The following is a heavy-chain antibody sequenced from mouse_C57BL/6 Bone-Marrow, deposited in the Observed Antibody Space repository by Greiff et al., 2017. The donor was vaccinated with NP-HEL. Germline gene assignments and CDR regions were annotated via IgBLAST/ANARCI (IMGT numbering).Heavy chain of an antibody. CDR2: IYPGDGDT. V-gene: IGHV1-80*01. Sequence: VQLQESGAELVKPGASVKISCKASGYEFSNYWMNWVKQRPGKGLAWIGQIYPGDGDTNYNGKFKDKATLTADKSSSTAYMQLSRLTAEDAAVYFGARGAYWGQGTLVTVAA. J-gene: IGHJ3*01. CDR1: GYEFSNYW. CDR3: ARGAY.